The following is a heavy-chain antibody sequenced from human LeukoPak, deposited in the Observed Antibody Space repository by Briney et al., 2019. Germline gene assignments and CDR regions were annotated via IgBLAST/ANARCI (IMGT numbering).Heavy chain of an antibody. Sequence: PGGSLRLSCAVSGFTFSSYVMTWVRQVPGKGLEWVSLISGDGGSTYYADSVKGRFTISRDNSKNSLYLQMNSLRTEDTALYYCANTVITDYWGQGTLVTVSS. J-gene: IGHJ4*02. CDR3: ANTVITDY. CDR2: ISGDGGST. D-gene: IGHD3-16*02. CDR1: GFTFSSYV. V-gene: IGHV3-43*02.